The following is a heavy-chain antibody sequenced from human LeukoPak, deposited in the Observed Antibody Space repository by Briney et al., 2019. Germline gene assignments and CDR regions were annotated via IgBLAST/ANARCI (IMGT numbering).Heavy chain of an antibody. J-gene: IGHJ4*02. V-gene: IGHV3-23*01. D-gene: IGHD6-19*01. CDR3: AKASLKQWLPPGPGY. CDR1: GFTFSSYA. CDR2: ISGGGGST. Sequence: PGGSLRHSCAASGFTFSSYAMSWVRHAPGEGLEWVSAISGGGGSTYYADSVKGRFTISRDNSKNTLYMQMNSLRAEDTAVYYCAKASLKQWLPPGPGYWGQGTLVTVSS.